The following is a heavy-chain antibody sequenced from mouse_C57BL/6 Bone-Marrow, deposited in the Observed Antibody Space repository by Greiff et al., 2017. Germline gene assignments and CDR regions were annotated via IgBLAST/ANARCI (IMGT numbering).Heavy chain of an antibody. CDR1: GYTFTDYY. J-gene: IGHJ2*01. V-gene: IGHV1-19*01. Sequence: VQLQQSGPVLVKPGASVKMSCKASGYTFTDYYMNWVKQSPGKSLEWIGEINPYNGGTSYNQKFKGKATLTVYKSSSTAYMALNSLTSEDSSFYYCASAGYYYFDYWGQGTTLTVSS. CDR3: ASAGYYYFDY. CDR2: INPYNGGT. D-gene: IGHD2-3*01.